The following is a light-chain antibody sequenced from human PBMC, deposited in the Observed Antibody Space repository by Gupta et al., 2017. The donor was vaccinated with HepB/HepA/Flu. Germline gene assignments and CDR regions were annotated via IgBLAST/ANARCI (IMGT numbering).Light chain of an antibody. CDR1: KLGDKY. Sequence: SYDLTQPPSVSVSPAQPASITCSGDKLGDKYACWYQQKPGQSPVLVIYQDSKRPSGIPERFSGSNSGNTATLTISGTQAMDEADYYCQAWDSSPVFGGGTKLTVL. J-gene: IGLJ2*01. CDR3: QAWDSSPV. CDR2: QDS. V-gene: IGLV3-1*01.